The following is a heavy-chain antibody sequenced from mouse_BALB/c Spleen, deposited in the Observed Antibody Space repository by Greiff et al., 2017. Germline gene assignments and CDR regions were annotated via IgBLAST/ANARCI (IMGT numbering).Heavy chain of an antibody. CDR3: ARRGSSYSYWYFDV. D-gene: IGHD1-1*01. V-gene: IGHV1-9*01. Sequence: VQLQQSGAELMKPGASVKISCKATGYTFSSYWIEWVKQRPGHGLEWIGEILPGSGSTNYNEKFKGKATFTADTSSNTAYMQLSSLTSEDSAVYYCARRGSSYSYWYFDVWGAGTTVTVSS. CDR1: GYTFSSYW. J-gene: IGHJ1*01. CDR2: ILPGSGST.